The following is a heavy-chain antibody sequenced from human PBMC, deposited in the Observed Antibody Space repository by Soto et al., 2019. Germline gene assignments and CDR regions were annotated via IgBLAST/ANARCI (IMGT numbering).Heavy chain of an antibody. CDR3: ARDMVYAIWEEIYWFDP. CDR2: ISAYNGNT. V-gene: IGHV1-18*01. CDR1: GYTFTSYG. J-gene: IGHJ5*02. D-gene: IGHD2-8*01. Sequence: QVQLVQSGAEVKKPGASVKVSCKASGYTFTSYGISWVRQAPGQELAWMGWISAYNGNTNYAQKLQGRVTMTTDTSTSTAYMELRSLRSDDTAVYYCARDMVYAIWEEIYWFDPWGQGTLVTVSS.